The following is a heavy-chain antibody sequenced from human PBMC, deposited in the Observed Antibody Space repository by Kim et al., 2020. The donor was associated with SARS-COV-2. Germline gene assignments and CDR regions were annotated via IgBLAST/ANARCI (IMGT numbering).Heavy chain of an antibody. CDR3: AGSVDTAMVSTYYYYY. Sequence: SETLSLTCAVSGGSISSGGYSWSWIRQPPGKGLEWIGYIYHSGSTYYNPSLKSRVTISVDRSKNQFSLKLSSVTAADTAVYYCAGSVDTAMVSTYYYYY. CDR2: IYHSGST. CDR1: GGSISSGGYS. J-gene: IGHJ6*03. D-gene: IGHD5-18*01. V-gene: IGHV4-30-2*01.